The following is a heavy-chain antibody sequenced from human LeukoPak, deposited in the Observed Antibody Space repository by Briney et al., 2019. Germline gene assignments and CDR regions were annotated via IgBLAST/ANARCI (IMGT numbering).Heavy chain of an antibody. CDR2: IRYDGSNK. CDR3: AKDGDYYDSSGYPGGDY. J-gene: IGHJ4*02. CDR1: GFTFSSYG. V-gene: IGHV3-30*02. D-gene: IGHD3-22*01. Sequence: PGGSLRLSCAASGFTFSSYGMHWVRQAPGKGVEWVAFIRYDGSNKYYADSVKGRFTISRDNSKNTLYPQMNGLRAEDTAVYYCAKDGDYYDSSGYPGGDYWGQGTLVTVSS.